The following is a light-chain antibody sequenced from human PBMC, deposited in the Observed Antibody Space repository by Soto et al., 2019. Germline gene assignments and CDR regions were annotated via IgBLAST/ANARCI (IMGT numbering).Light chain of an antibody. J-gene: IGLJ1*01. CDR1: CSDVGGYNY. V-gene: IGLV2-14*01. CDR3: SSYTRSSTSYV. Sequence: QSALTQPASVSGSPGQSITISCTGTCSDVGGYNYVSWYQQHPGKAPKLMIYEVSNRPSRVSNRFSGSKSGNTASLTISGLQAEDEADYYCSSYTRSSTSYVFGTGTKLTVL. CDR2: EVS.